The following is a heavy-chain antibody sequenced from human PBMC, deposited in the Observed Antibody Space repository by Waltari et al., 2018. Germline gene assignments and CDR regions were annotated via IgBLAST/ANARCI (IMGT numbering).Heavy chain of an antibody. CDR1: GFTFSSYS. Sequence: EVQVLESGGGLVQPGGSLRLSCAASGFTFSSYSMPGVRQAAGKGLEWVSSSAPAGYTKYYADSVRGRFTFSRDNAKNTVYLQMNSLKVEDTAVYYCARGALTPDHWGQGALVTVSP. CDR3: ARGALTPDH. J-gene: IGHJ5*02. V-gene: IGHV3-23*01. CDR2: SAPAGYTK.